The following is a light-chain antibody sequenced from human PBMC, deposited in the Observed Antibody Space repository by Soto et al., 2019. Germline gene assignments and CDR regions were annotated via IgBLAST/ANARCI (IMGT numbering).Light chain of an antibody. V-gene: IGKV1-39*01. CDR3: QQSYSTPLT. CDR2: AAS. Sequence: DIQMTQSPSSLSPSVGDRVTITCRASQSISNYLNWYQRKPGKAPEFLIYAASSLQSGVPSRFSGSGSGTDFTLTISSLQPEDFATYYCQQSYSTPLTFGGGTKVEMK. CDR1: QSISNY. J-gene: IGKJ4*01.